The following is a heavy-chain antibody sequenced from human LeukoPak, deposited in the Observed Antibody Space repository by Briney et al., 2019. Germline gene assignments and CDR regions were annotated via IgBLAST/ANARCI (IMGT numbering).Heavy chain of an antibody. D-gene: IGHD6-13*01. V-gene: IGHV3-21*01. J-gene: IGHJ4*02. Sequence: PGGSLRLSCAASAFTFSDYTIKWVRQAPGKGLEWVSSFSTTGTYIYYAESVKGRFTISRDSATTSLYLQMNSVTAEDTGLYYCARCLGAGGTCFDSWGLGTLVTVSS. CDR3: ARCLGAGGTCFDS. CDR1: AFTFSDYT. CDR2: FSTTGTYI.